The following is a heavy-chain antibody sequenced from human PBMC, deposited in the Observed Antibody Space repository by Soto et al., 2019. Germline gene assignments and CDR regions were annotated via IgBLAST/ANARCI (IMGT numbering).Heavy chain of an antibody. CDR2: VSDSGST. CDR3: ARNRRRDWLVFHPTASFDS. V-gene: IGHV4-39*01. Sequence: SETLRLTCTVSGASMKRSGQYWGWIRQPPGKALDWIGSVSDSGSTYYNLSLKSRVNISVDTSKNQFYLTLTSVTAADTAVYFCARNRRRDWLVFHPTASFDSWGQGIMVTVS. J-gene: IGHJ4*02. CDR1: GASMKRSGQY. D-gene: IGHD6-19*01.